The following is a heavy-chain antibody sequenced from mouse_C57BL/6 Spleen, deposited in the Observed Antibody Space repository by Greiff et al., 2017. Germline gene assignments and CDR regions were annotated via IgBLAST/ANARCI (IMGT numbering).Heavy chain of an antibody. Sequence: DVMLVESGEGLVKPGGSLKLSCAASGFTFSSYAMSWVRQTPEKRLEWVAYISSGGDYIYYADTVKGRFTISRDNARNTLYLQMSSLKSEDTAMDYCTRGGFRGYYAMDYWGQGTSVTVSS. CDR1: GFTFSSYA. J-gene: IGHJ4*01. CDR2: ISSGGDYI. V-gene: IGHV5-9-1*02. CDR3: TRGGFRGYYAMDY.